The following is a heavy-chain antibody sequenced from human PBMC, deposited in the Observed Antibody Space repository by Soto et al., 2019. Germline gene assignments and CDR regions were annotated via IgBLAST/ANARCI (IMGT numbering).Heavy chain of an antibody. V-gene: IGHV1-69*02. CDR1: GGTFSSYT. CDR3: ARTGGGYDFCSGSPWFDP. Sequence: QVQLVQSGAEVKKPGSSVKVSCKASGGTFSSYTISWVRQAPGQGLEWMGRIIPILGIAKNAQKFQVRVTITADKSMRTAYRGLSSLRSEDTAVYYCARTGGGYDFCSGSPWFDPWGQGTLVTVSS. CDR2: IIPILGIA. J-gene: IGHJ5*02. D-gene: IGHD3-3*01.